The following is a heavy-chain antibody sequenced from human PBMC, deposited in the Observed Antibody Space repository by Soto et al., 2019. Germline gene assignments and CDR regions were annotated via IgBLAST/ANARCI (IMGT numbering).Heavy chain of an antibody. CDR2: ISGSGGTK. V-gene: IGHV3-23*01. J-gene: IGHJ4*02. CDR3: AKDPLGATPYFFDY. Sequence: EVQLLESGGGLVQPGGSLRLSCAASGFTFSSYAMSWVRQAPGKGLEWVSGISGSGGTKYHADSVKGRFTISRDNSKNTLYLQMNSLSAEDTALYYCAKDPLGATPYFFDYWGQGTLVTVSS. D-gene: IGHD1-26*01. CDR1: GFTFSSYA.